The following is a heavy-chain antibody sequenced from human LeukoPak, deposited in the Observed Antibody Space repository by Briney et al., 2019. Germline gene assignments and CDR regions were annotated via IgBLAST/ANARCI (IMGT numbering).Heavy chain of an antibody. D-gene: IGHD1-1*01. Sequence: GVSLRLSCTASGFTFGDYAMSWIRQAPGKGLEWVGFIRSKAYGETADYAASVKGRFTISRDDSKAIAYLQMDSLKTEDTAVYHCTRDRGAYNLYDYWGQGTLVTVSS. CDR3: TRDRGAYNLYDY. J-gene: IGHJ4*02. CDR1: GFTFGDYA. CDR2: IRSKAYGETA. V-gene: IGHV3-49*03.